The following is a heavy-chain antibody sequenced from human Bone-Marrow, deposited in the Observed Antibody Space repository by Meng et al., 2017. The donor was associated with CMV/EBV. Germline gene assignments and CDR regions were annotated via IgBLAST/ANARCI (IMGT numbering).Heavy chain of an antibody. CDR3: ARDQFYSMDY. V-gene: IGHV3-49*04. Sequence: GESLKISCTASGFTFGDYAMSWVRQAPGKGLEWVGFIRSKAYGGTTEYAASVKGRFTISRDDSKSIAYLQMNSLKTEDTAVYYCARDQFYSMDYWGQGTLVTVSS. CDR2: IRSKAYGGTT. CDR1: GFTFGDYA. J-gene: IGHJ4*02. D-gene: IGHD2/OR15-2a*01.